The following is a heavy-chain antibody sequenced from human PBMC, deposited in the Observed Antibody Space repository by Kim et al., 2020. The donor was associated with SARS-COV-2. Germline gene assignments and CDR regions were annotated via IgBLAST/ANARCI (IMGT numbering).Heavy chain of an antibody. D-gene: IGHD2-21*02. CDR1: GGTFSSYA. J-gene: IGHJ5*02. CDR3: ARVPLAYCGGDCYVESWFDP. CDR2: IIPIFGTA. Sequence: SVKVSCKASGGTFSSYAISWVRQAPGQGLEWMGGIIPIFGTANYAQKFQGRVTITADESTSTAYMELSSLRSEDTAVYYCARVPLAYCGGDCYVESWFDPWGQGTLVTVSS. V-gene: IGHV1-69*13.